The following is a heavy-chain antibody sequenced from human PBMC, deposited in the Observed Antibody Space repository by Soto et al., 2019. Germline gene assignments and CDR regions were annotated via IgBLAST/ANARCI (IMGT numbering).Heavy chain of an antibody. Sequence: QVQLVESGGGVVQPGRSLRLSCAASGFTFSSYGMHWVRQAPGKGLEWVAVISYDGSNKYYADSVKGRFTISRDNSKNTLYLKMNILRAEDTAVYYCANVSTAMTYFDYWGQGTPVTVSS. D-gene: IGHD5-18*01. CDR1: GFTFSSYG. J-gene: IGHJ4*02. CDR3: ANVSTAMTYFDY. V-gene: IGHV3-30*18. CDR2: ISYDGSNK.